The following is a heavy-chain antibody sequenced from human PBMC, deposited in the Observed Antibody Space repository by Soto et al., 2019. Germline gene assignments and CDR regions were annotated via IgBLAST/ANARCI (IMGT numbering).Heavy chain of an antibody. CDR2: ISYDGSNK. D-gene: IGHD5-18*01. V-gene: IGHV3-30-3*01. J-gene: IGHJ4*02. Sequence: QVQLVESGGGVVQPGRSLRLSCAASGFTFSSYAMHWVHQAPGKGLEWVAVISYDGSNKYYADSVKGRFTISRDNSKNTLYLQMNSLRAEDTAVYYCARESSRAAMEFVDYWGQGTLVTVSS. CDR1: GFTFSSYA. CDR3: ARESSRAAMEFVDY.